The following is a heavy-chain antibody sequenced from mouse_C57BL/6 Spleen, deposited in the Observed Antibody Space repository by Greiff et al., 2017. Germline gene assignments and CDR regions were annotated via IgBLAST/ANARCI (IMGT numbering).Heavy chain of an antibody. V-gene: IGHV1-52*01. CDR3: ARTANWDAFDD. Sequence: QVQLQQSGAELVRPGSSVKLSCKASGYTFTSYWMHWVKQRPIQGLEWIGNIDPSDSATHYNQQFKDKATLTVDKSSSTASMQLSSLTSEDSAVYYCARTANWDAFDDWGQGTTLTVSS. CDR1: GYTFTSYW. CDR2: IDPSDSAT. J-gene: IGHJ2*01. D-gene: IGHD4-1*01.